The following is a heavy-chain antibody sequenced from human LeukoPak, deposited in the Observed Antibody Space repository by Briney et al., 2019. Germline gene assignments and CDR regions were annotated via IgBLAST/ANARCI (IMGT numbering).Heavy chain of an antibody. V-gene: IGHV1-8*03. CDR1: GYTFTSYD. Sequence: ASVKVSCKASGYTFTSYDINWVRQATGQGLEWMGWMNPNSGNTGYAQKFQGRVTITRNTSISTAYMELSSLRSEDTAVYYCARDTSPNYYDFWSGYYAFNYWGQGTLVTVSS. D-gene: IGHD3-3*01. J-gene: IGHJ4*02. CDR2: MNPNSGNT. CDR3: ARDTSPNYYDFWSGYYAFNY.